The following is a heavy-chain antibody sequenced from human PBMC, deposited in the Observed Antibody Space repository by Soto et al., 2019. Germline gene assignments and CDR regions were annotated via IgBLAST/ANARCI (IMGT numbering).Heavy chain of an antibody. J-gene: IGHJ3*02. CDR1: GFSLSTSGVG. CDR3: AHCGHPDAFDI. CDR2: IYWDDNK. V-gene: IGHV2-5*02. Sequence: QITLKESGPTLVKPTQALTLTCTFSGFSLSTSGVGVGWIRQPPGKALDWLALIYWDDNKRYSPSLKGRLTMTTDTSRSHVVPTMTNMDPVDTATFYVAHCGHPDAFDIWGQGTMVTVSS.